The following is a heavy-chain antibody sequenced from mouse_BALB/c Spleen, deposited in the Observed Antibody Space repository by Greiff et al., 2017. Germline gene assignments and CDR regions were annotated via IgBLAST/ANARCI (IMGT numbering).Heavy chain of an antibody. V-gene: IGHV1-63*02. J-gene: IGHJ2*01. CDR1: GYTFTNYW. CDR3: ARSGITTALDY. Sequence: QVHVKQSGAELVRPGTSVKISCKASGYTFTNYWLGWVKQRPGHGLEWIGDIYPGGGYTNYNEKFKGKATLTADTSSSTAYMQLSSLTSEDSAVYFCARSGITTALDYWGQGTTLTVSS. D-gene: IGHD1-2*01. CDR2: IYPGGGYT.